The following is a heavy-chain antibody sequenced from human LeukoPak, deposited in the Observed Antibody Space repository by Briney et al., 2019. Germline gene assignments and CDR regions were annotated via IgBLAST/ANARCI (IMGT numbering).Heavy chain of an antibody. CDR2: IIPIFGTA. Sequence: SVKVSCKASEGTFSSYAISWVRQAPGQGLEWMGGIIPIFGTANYAQKFQGRVTITADKSTSTAYMELSSLRSEDTAVYYCARDQWFGESGAFDIWGQGTMVTVSS. CDR1: EGTFSSYA. V-gene: IGHV1-69*06. J-gene: IGHJ3*02. CDR3: ARDQWFGESGAFDI. D-gene: IGHD3-10*01.